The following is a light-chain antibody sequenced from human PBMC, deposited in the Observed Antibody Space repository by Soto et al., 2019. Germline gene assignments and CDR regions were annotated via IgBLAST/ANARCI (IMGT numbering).Light chain of an antibody. J-gene: IGLJ2*01. CDR3: SPYAASNNLGV. CDR1: SSDVGGYNY. Sequence: QSALTQPPSASGSPGQSVTISCIGTSSDVGGYNYVSWYQQHPGKAPKLMIYEVSKRPSGVPDRFSGSKSGNTASLAVSGLQAEDEADYYSSPYAASNNLGVFGGRTKLTVL. CDR2: EVS. V-gene: IGLV2-8*01.